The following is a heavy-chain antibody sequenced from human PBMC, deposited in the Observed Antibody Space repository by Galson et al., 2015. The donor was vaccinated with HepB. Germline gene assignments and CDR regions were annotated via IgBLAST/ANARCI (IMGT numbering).Heavy chain of an antibody. V-gene: IGHV3-48*02. Sequence: SLRLSCAASGFTFSSYSMNWVRQAPGKGLEWVSYISSSSSTIYYADSVKGRFTISRDNAKNSLYLQMNSLRDEDTAVYYCARDLYGSGHYYFDYWGQGTLVTVSS. J-gene: IGHJ4*02. D-gene: IGHD3-10*01. CDR1: GFTFSSYS. CDR3: ARDLYGSGHYYFDY. CDR2: ISSSSSTI.